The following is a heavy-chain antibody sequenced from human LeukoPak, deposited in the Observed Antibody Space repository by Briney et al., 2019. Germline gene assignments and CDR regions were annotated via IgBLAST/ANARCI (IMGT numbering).Heavy chain of an antibody. V-gene: IGHV3-30*12. Sequence: PGGSLILSCAASGFTFNSFGIHWVRQAPGKGLEWVAVIYYDGSNNFYSDSVKGRFTISRDNAKNSLYLQMNSLRAEDTAVYYCARERDLNWFDPWGQGTLVTVSS. CDR2: IYYDGSNN. J-gene: IGHJ5*02. CDR3: ARERDLNWFDP. CDR1: GFTFNSFG.